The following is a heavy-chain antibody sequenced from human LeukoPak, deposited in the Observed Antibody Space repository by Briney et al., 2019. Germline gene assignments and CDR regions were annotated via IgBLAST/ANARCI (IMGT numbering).Heavy chain of an antibody. Sequence: GESLKISCKGSGYSFTSYWIGWVRQMSGKGLEWMGIIYPGDSDTRYSPSFQGQVTISADKSISTAYLQWSSLKASDTAMYYCARHLYDFWSGYYWPFDYWGQGTPVTVSS. CDR1: GYSFTSYW. J-gene: IGHJ4*02. D-gene: IGHD3-3*01. CDR2: IYPGDSDT. V-gene: IGHV5-51*01. CDR3: ARHLYDFWSGYYWPFDY.